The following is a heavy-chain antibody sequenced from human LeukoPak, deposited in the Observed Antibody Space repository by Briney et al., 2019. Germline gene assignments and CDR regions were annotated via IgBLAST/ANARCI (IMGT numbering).Heavy chain of an antibody. CDR3: AREALYSGSYYTSFDY. V-gene: IGHV1-18*01. CDR2: ISAYNGNT. Sequence: ASVTVSCKASGYTFTSYGISWVRQAPGQGLEWMGWISAYNGNTNYAQKLQGRVTMTTDTSTSTAYMELRSLRSDDTAVYYCAREALYSGSYYTSFDYWGQGTLVTVSS. CDR1: GYTFTSYG. J-gene: IGHJ4*02. D-gene: IGHD1-26*01.